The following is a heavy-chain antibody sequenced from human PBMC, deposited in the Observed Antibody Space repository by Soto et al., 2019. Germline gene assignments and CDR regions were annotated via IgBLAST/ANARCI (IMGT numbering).Heavy chain of an antibody. CDR3: ARYWSAGTLYGAFAI. V-gene: IGHV1-69*06. J-gene: IGHJ3*02. Sequence: GASGKVSCKASGGTVSDYTMSWLRQAPGRGLEWMGGIIPMIGATNNAQKLKGRLTITADKSAGTVYMELNSLRSDDTAVYYCARYWSAGTLYGAFAIWGQGTEVTVSS. CDR1: GGTVSDYT. CDR2: IIPMIGAT. D-gene: IGHD2-15*01.